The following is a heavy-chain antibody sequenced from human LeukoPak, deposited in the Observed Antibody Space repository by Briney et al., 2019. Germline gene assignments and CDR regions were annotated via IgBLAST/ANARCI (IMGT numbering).Heavy chain of an antibody. CDR3: ARDRSSGWDHAFDI. CDR1: GYTFTSYA. V-gene: IGHV7-4-1*02. D-gene: IGHD6-19*01. J-gene: IGHJ3*02. CDR2: INTNTGNP. Sequence: GASVKVSCKASGYTFTSYAMNWVRQAPGQGLEWMGWINTNTGNPTYAQGFTGRFVFSLDTSVSTAYLQISSLKAEDTAVYYCARDRSSGWDHAFDIWGQGIMVTVSS.